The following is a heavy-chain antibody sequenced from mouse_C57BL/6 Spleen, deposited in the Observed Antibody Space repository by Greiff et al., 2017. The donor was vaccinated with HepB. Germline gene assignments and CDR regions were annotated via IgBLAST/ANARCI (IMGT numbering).Heavy chain of an antibody. V-gene: IGHV1-69*01. Sequence: VQLQQPGAELVMPGASVKLSCKASGYTFTSYWMHWVKQRPGQGLEWIGEIDPSDSYTNYNQKFKGKSTLTVDKSSSTAYMQLSSLTSEDSAVYYCARYGTTVVGNAMDYWGQGTSVTVSS. CDR3: ARYGTTVVGNAMDY. CDR1: GYTFTSYW. CDR2: IDPSDSYT. J-gene: IGHJ4*01. D-gene: IGHD1-1*01.